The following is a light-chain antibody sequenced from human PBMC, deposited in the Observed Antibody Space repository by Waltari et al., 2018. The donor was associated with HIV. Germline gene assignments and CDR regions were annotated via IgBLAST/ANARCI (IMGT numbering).Light chain of an antibody. Sequence: QSALTQPASVSGSPGQSITISCTGTSSAFGFYNYVSWYQQVPGKVPNVIIYEVTSRPSGVSNSFSGSKSGSTASLTISGLQAEDEGDYYCTSYTANDTLVFGGGTKVTVL. CDR2: EVT. V-gene: IGLV2-14*01. CDR3: TSYTANDTLV. J-gene: IGLJ2*01. CDR1: SSAFGFYNY.